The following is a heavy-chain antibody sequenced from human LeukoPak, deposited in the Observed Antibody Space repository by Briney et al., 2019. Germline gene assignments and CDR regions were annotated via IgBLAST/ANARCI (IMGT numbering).Heavy chain of an antibody. CDR1: GYTFTSYY. CDR2: INPSGGST. J-gene: IGHJ4*02. D-gene: IGHD5-24*01. Sequence: GASVKVSCKASGYTFTSYYMHWVRQAPGQGLEWMGIINPSGGSTSYAQKFQGRVTMTRDMSTSTVYMELSSLRSEDTAVYYCARALDRPATITEPFDYWGQGTLVTVSS. V-gene: IGHV1-46*01. CDR3: ARALDRPATITEPFDY.